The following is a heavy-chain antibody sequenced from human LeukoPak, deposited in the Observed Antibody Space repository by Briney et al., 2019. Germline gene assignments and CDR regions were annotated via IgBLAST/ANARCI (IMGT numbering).Heavy chain of an antibody. J-gene: IGHJ4*02. V-gene: IGHV3-30-3*01. CDR2: ISYDGSNK. D-gene: IGHD6-19*01. CDR3: ARDRGSGWYVY. Sequence: TGRSLRLSCAASGFTFSSYAMHWVRQAPGKGLEWVAVISYDGSNKYYADSVKGRFTISRDNSKNTLYLQMNSLRAEDTAVYYCARDRGSGWYVYWGQGTLVTVSS. CDR1: GFTFSSYA.